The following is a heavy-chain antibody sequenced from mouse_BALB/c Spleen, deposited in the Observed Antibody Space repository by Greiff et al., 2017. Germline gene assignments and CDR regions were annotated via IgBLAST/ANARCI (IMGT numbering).Heavy chain of an antibody. J-gene: IGHJ1*01. V-gene: IGHV1S137*01. CDR1: GYTFTDYA. Sequence: VQRVESGAELVRPGVSVKISCKGSGYTFTDYAMHWVKQSHAKSLEWIGVISTYYGDASYNQKFKGKATMTVDKSSSTAYMELARLTSEDSAIYYCARRGPGGYFDVWGAGTTVTVSS. D-gene: IGHD3-3*01. CDR2: ISTYYGDA. CDR3: ARRGPGGYFDV.